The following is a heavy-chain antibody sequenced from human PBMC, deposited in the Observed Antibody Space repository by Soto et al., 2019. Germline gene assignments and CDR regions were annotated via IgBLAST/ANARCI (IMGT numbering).Heavy chain of an antibody. CDR3: AREGTSASRNFMDV. D-gene: IGHD2-2*01. V-gene: IGHV1-2*02. Sequence: ASVKVSCKASGYSFTGHYMHWVRQAPGQGLEWMGWINPHSGATNYARKFQGRVTMTRDTSISTAYMELNRLTSDDTAVYYCAREGTSASRNFMDVWGQGTTVTSP. CDR1: GYSFTGHY. CDR2: INPHSGAT. J-gene: IGHJ6*02.